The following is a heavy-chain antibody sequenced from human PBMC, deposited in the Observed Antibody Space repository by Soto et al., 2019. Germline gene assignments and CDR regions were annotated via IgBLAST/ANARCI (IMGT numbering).Heavy chain of an antibody. CDR1: GYSFTTYW. V-gene: IGHV5-51*01. Sequence: PGESLKISCKGSGYSFTTYWIGWVRQMPGKGLEWMVIIYAGDSDSRYGPSFKGQVTISVDKSITTAYLQWSSLKASDTAMYYCVRGVHLTAADAFDVWGQGTMVTVSS. D-gene: IGHD3-10*01. CDR3: VRGVHLTAADAFDV. J-gene: IGHJ3*01. CDR2: IYAGDSDS.